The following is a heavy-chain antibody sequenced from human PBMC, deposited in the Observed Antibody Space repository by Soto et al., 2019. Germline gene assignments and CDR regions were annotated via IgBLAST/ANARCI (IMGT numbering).Heavy chain of an antibody. CDR3: ASSRVVTTYFDY. CDR1: GGSISRAGYS. Sequence: QLQLRESGSRLVKPSQTLSLTCAVSGGSISRAGYSWSWIRQSPGKGLEWIGYIYNSGSPFYNPSLKSRLTISVDRSKNQLSLQLNSVTAADTAVYYCASSRVVTTYFDYWGQGTLVTVSS. V-gene: IGHV4-30-2*06. J-gene: IGHJ4*02. CDR2: IYNSGSP. D-gene: IGHD2-21*02.